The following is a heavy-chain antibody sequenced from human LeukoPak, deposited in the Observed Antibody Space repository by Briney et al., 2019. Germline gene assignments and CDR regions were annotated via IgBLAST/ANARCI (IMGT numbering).Heavy chain of an antibody. D-gene: IGHD3-10*01. J-gene: IGHJ4*02. V-gene: IGHV1-18*01. CDR3: ARGIWFGELLSRGKNRDY. CDR1: GYTFTSYG. Sequence: ASVKVSCKASGYTFTSYGISWVRQAPGQGLEWMGWISAYNGNTNYAQKLQGRVTMTTDTSTSTAYMELRSLRSDDTAVYYCARGIWFGELLSRGKNRDYWGQGTLVTVSS. CDR2: ISAYNGNT.